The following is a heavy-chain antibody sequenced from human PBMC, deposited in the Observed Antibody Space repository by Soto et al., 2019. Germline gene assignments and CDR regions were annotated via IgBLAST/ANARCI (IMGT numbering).Heavy chain of an antibody. V-gene: IGHV3-21*01. CDR3: ARQGIQLWYGMDV. J-gene: IGHJ6*02. CDR1: GFTFSSYT. D-gene: IGHD5-18*01. CDR2: ISSSSSYM. Sequence: GGSLRLSCAASGFTFSSYTMNWVRQAPGKGLEWVSSISSSSSYMYYADSMKGRFTISRDNAKKSLYLQMNSLRAEDTAVYYCARQGIQLWYGMDVWGQGTTVTVSS.